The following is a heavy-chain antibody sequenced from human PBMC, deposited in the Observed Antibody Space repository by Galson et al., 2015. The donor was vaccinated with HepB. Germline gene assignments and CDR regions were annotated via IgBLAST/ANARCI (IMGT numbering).Heavy chain of an antibody. CDR2: VSGTGGST. D-gene: IGHD3-22*01. CDR3: AKSEGGYFDSSGYPYHFQY. Sequence: SLRLSCAASEFTFSSYAMSWVRQAPGKGLEWVSAVSGTGGSTYYADSVKGRFTISRDNSKNTLYLQMNSLRAEDTAVYYCAKSEGGYFDSSGYPYHFQYWGQGTLVTVSS. J-gene: IGHJ4*02. CDR1: EFTFSSYA. V-gene: IGHV3-23*01.